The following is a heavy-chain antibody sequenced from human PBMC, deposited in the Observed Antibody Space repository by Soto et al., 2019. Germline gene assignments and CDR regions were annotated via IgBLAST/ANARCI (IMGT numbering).Heavy chain of an antibody. Sequence: GESLKISCAASGFTFSSNSMTWVRQAPGKGLEWVSAISGSGDNTLYADSVKGRFTISRDNSKDTLFLQMNALRAEDTAVYYCAKCGGSCYKSPMDVWGKGTTVTVSS. CDR2: ISGSGDNT. CDR1: GFTFSSNS. CDR3: AKCGGSCYKSPMDV. J-gene: IGHJ6*04. D-gene: IGHD2-15*01. V-gene: IGHV3-23*01.